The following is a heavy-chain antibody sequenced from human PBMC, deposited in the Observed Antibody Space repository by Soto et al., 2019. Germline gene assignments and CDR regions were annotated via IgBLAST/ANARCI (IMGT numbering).Heavy chain of an antibody. CDR1: GYTFTSYG. J-gene: IGHJ6*02. CDR2: ISAYNGNT. Sequence: ASVKVSCKASGYTFTSYGISWVRQAPGQGLEWMGWISAYNGNTNYAQKLRGRVTMTTDTSTSTAYMELRSLRSDDTAVYYCARDLRNIVGADYYYYYYGMDVWGQGTTVTVSS. D-gene: IGHD1-26*01. V-gene: IGHV1-18*01. CDR3: ARDLRNIVGADYYYYYYGMDV.